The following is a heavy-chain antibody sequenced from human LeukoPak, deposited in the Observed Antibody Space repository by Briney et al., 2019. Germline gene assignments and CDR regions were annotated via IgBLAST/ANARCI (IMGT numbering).Heavy chain of an antibody. CDR2: IYYSGST. CDR1: GGSISSYY. CDR3: ARDTMTTVTTGIDY. Sequence: PSETLSLTCTVSGGSISSYYWSWIRQPPGKGLEWIGYIYYSGSTNHNPSLKSRVTISVDTSKNQFSLKLSSVTAADTAVYYCARDTMTTVTTGIDYWGQGTLVTVSS. D-gene: IGHD4-11*01. V-gene: IGHV4-59*12. J-gene: IGHJ4*02.